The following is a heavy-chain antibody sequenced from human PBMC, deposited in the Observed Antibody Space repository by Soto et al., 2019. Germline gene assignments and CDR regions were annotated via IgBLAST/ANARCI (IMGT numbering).Heavy chain of an antibody. CDR1: GYTFTSYA. CDR2: INAGNGNT. CDR3: ALEGTSLRSADC. J-gene: IGHJ4*02. Sequence: QVQLVQSGAEVKKPGASVKVSCKASGYTFTSYAMHWVRQAPGQRLEWMGWINAGNGNTKYSQKFQGRVTITRDTSASTAYMELSSLRSEDTAVYYCALEGTSLRSADCWGQGTLVTVSS. D-gene: IGHD3-3*01. V-gene: IGHV1-3*01.